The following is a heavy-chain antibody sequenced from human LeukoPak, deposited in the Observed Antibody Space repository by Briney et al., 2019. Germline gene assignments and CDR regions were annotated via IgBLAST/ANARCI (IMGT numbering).Heavy chain of an antibody. Sequence: PSETLSVTCTVSGGSISSGSYYWSWIRQPAGKGLEWIGRIYTSGSTNYNPSLKSRVTISVDTSKNQFSLKLSSVTAADTAVYYCAVRTEGYGSGDPFDYWGQGTLVTVSS. V-gene: IGHV4-61*02. J-gene: IGHJ4*02. CDR2: IYTSGST. D-gene: IGHD3-10*01. CDR3: AVRTEGYGSGDPFDY. CDR1: GGSISSGSYY.